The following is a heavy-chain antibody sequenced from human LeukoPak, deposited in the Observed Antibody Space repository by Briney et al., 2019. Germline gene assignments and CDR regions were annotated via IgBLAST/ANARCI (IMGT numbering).Heavy chain of an antibody. CDR1: DDSISSSTYY. CDR2: LYYSGKT. V-gene: IGHV4-39*07. CDR3: ARGGGRSGYDRSGAFDI. Sequence: SDTLSLTCIISDDSISSSTYYWGWIRQPPGKGLEWIGTLYYSGKTYYNPSLKSRVTISVDKSKNQFSLKLSSVTAADTAVYYCARGGGRSGYDRSGAFDIWGQGTMVTVSS. J-gene: IGHJ3*02. D-gene: IGHD5-12*01.